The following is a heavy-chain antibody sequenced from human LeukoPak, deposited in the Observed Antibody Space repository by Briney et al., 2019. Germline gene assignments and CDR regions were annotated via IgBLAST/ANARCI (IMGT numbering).Heavy chain of an antibody. Sequence: SETLSLTCTVSGGSISSSSYYWGWIRQPPGKGLEWIVSIYYSGSTYYNPSLKSRVTISVDTSKNQFSLKLSPVTAADTAVYYCARYCSGGSCYSFVGGAFDIWGQGTMVTVSS. CDR1: GGSISSSSYY. J-gene: IGHJ3*02. D-gene: IGHD2-15*01. CDR3: ARYCSGGSCYSFVGGAFDI. V-gene: IGHV4-39*01. CDR2: IYYSGST.